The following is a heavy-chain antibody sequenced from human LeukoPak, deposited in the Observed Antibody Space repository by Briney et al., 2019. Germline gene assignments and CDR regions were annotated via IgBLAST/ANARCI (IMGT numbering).Heavy chain of an antibody. CDR2: IYYSGST. V-gene: IGHV4-31*03. D-gene: IGHD3-10*01. Sequence: SQTLPLTCTVSGGSLSSGGYYWSWIRQHPGKGLEWIGYIYYSGSTYYNPSLKSRVTISVDTSKNQFSLKLSSVTAADTAVYYCATNSGRYYYGSDDAFDIWGQGTMVTVSS. J-gene: IGHJ3*02. CDR3: ATNSGRYYYGSDDAFDI. CDR1: GGSLSSGGYY.